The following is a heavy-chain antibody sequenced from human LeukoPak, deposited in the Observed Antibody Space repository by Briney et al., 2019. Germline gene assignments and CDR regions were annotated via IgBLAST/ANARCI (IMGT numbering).Heavy chain of an antibody. V-gene: IGHV3-48*01. CDR2: ISSSSSTI. CDR3: ASQPPHGYSSGWYDY. J-gene: IGHJ4*02. CDR1: GFTFSSYS. D-gene: IGHD6-19*01. Sequence: GGSLRLSCAASGFTFSSYSMNWVRQAPGKGLEWVSYISSSSSTIYYADSVKGRFTISRDNAKNSLYLQMNSLRAEDTAVYYCASQPPHGYSSGWYDYWGQGTLVTVSS.